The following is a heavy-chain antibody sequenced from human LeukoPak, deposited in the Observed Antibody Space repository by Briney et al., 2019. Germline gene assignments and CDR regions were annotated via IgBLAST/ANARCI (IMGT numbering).Heavy chain of an antibody. D-gene: IGHD2-15*01. J-gene: IGHJ6*03. CDR3: ARKRGGNYYYYMDV. CDR2: IYYSGSI. Sequence: SETLSLTCTVSGGSISSYYWSWIRQPPGKGLEWIGYIYYSGSINYNPSLKSRVTISVDTSKNQFSLKLSSVTAADTAVYYCARKRGGNYYYYMDVWGKGTTVTVSS. CDR1: GGSISSYY. V-gene: IGHV4-59*01.